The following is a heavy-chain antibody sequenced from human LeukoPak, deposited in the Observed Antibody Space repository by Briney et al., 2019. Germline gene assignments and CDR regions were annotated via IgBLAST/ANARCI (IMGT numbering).Heavy chain of an antibody. CDR3: ARGGSSGYSRGIAVATSYYYYGMDV. CDR2: IIPILGIA. J-gene: IGHJ6*02. V-gene: IGHV1-69*04. D-gene: IGHD6-19*01. Sequence: GASVKVSCKASGGTFSSYAISWVRQAPGQGLEWMGRIIPILGIANYAQKFQGRVTITADKSTSTAYMELSSLRSEDTAVYYCARGGSSGYSRGIAVATSYYYYGMDVWGQGTTVTVSS. CDR1: GGTFSSYA.